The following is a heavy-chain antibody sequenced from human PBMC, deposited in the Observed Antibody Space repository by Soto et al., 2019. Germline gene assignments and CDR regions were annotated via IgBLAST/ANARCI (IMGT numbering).Heavy chain of an antibody. J-gene: IGHJ4*02. D-gene: IGHD3-10*01. CDR2: IYWDNDK. V-gene: IGHV2-5*02. CDR1: GFSLNTRGVG. CDR3: ATKNLLGSGSVY. Sequence: QITLKESGVRLVKPTQTLTLTCAFSGFSLNTRGVGVGWIRQPPGKALEWLALIYWDNDKRYSPSLKSRLTNPKEPPKNPLGPKNTHMDPCDTATFLRATKNLLGSGSVYWGQGTLVTVSS.